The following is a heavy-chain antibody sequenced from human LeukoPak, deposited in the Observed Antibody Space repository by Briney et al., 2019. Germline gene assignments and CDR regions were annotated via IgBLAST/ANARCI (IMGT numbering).Heavy chain of an antibody. V-gene: IGHV3-30*02. CDR1: GFTFNAYD. Sequence: VGSLRLSCAASGFTFNAYDMHWVRQAPGKGLEWGAFIRYDGSNKFYADSVKGRFTISRDNSRNTLYLQMNSLRAEDTAVYYCAKSRVVEDYWGQGTLVTVSS. CDR3: AKSRVVEDY. CDR2: IRYDGSNK. J-gene: IGHJ4*02. D-gene: IGHD2-21*01.